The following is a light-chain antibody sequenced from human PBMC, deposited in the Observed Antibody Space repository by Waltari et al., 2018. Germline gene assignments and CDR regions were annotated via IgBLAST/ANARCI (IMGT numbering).Light chain of an antibody. CDR1: SANIGSNP. CDR3: AAWDDSLSGYV. Sequence: QSVLTQPPSASGTPGQRVTISCSGSSANIGSNPVNWYQQLPGTAPKLLINNNSQRPSGVPDRSSGSKSDTSASLAISGLLSDDEAEYYCAAWDDSLSGYVFGTGTNVSVL. V-gene: IGLV1-44*01. CDR2: NNS. J-gene: IGLJ1*01.